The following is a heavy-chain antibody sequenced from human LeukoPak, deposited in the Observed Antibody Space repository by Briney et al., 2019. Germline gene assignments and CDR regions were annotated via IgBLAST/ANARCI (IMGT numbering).Heavy chain of an antibody. D-gene: IGHD2-15*01. CDR2: ISSSSSCI. Sequence: GGSLRLSCAASGFTFSSYSMNWVRQAPGKGLEWVSSISSSSSCIYYADSVKGRFTISRDNAKNSLYLQMNSLRAEDTAVYYCARDLSAARAYYYGMDVWGQGTTVTVSS. CDR1: GFTFSSYS. J-gene: IGHJ6*02. CDR3: ARDLSAARAYYYGMDV. V-gene: IGHV3-21*01.